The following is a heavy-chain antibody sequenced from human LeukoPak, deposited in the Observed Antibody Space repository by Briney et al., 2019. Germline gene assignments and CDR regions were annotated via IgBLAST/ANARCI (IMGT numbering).Heavy chain of an antibody. CDR2: INHSGST. CDR3: ARGKATIPYSFDY. Sequence: PLETLSLTCSVYGGSFSGYYWSWIRQPPGKGLEWIGEINHSGSTNYNPSLMSRVTISVDTSKNQFSLKLSSVTAADTAVYYCARGKATIPYSFDYWGQGTLVTVSS. J-gene: IGHJ4*02. V-gene: IGHV4-34*01. CDR1: GGSFSGYY. D-gene: IGHD5-24*01.